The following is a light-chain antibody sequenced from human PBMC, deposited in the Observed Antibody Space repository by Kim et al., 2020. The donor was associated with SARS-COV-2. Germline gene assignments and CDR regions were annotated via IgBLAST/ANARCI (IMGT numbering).Light chain of an antibody. CDR1: SSDVGGYNY. J-gene: IGLJ2*01. CDR2: EVT. CDR3: TSYGNTRVL. V-gene: IGLV2-8*01. Sequence: QSALTQPPSASGSLGQSVTISCTGTSSDVGGYNYVSWYQQLPGKAPKLNIYEVTKRPSGVPDRFSGSKSGNTASLTVSGLQADDEADYYCTSYGNTRVLFGGGTQLTVL.